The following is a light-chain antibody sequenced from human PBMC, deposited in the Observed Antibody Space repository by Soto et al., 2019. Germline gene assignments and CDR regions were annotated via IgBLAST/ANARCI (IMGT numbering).Light chain of an antibody. J-gene: IGLJ2*01. V-gene: IGLV2-14*01. CDR3: SSYTSSSTFGGV. Sequence: QSALTQPASVSGSPGQSITISCTGTSSDVGGYNYVSWYQQHPGKAPKLMIYDVSNRPSGVSNRFSGSKSGNTASLTISGLQAEDEADYYCSSYTSSSTFGGVFGGGTKLTVL. CDR1: SSDVGGYNY. CDR2: DVS.